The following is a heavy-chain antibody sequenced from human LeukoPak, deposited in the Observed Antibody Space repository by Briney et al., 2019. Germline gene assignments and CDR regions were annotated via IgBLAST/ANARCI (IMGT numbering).Heavy chain of an antibody. CDR1: GFTFTNAW. J-gene: IGHJ4*02. V-gene: IGHV3-15*07. Sequence: GGSLRLSCAASGFTFTNAWMNWVRQAPGKGLEWVGRIKSKADGETIDYAAPVKGRFTFSRDDSKNMLYLQMNSLKSEDAAVYYCSTLTSRGLSDSWGQGTLVTVSS. CDR3: STLTSRGLSDS. D-gene: IGHD1-20*01. CDR2: IKSKADGETI.